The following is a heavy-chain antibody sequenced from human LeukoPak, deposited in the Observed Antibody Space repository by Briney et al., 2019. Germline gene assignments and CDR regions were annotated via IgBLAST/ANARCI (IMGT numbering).Heavy chain of an antibody. CDR3: ATDVGRPGIAAAGTFDY. D-gene: IGHD6-13*01. V-gene: IGHV1-3*01. Sequence: ASVKVSCKASGYTFTSYAMHWVRQAPGQRLEWMGWINAGNGNTKYSQKFQGRVTMTEDTSTDTAYMELSSLRSEDTAVYYCATDVGRPGIAAAGTFDYWGQGTLVTVSS. J-gene: IGHJ4*02. CDR1: GYTFTSYA. CDR2: INAGNGNT.